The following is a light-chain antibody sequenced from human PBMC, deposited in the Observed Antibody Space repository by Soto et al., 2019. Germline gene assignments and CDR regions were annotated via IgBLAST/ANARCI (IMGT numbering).Light chain of an antibody. CDR2: ATS. V-gene: IGKV3-15*01. CDR1: HRVSSY. J-gene: IGKJ4*01. CDR3: QQHNNWSLT. Sequence: VMAQSTAPISGSPVEIATLSCRASHRVSSYLAWYQQKPGQAPRLLIYATSTRATGIPARFSGSGSGTEFTLTIISRQSEDFFVYYCQQHNNWSLTFGGGTKVDIK.